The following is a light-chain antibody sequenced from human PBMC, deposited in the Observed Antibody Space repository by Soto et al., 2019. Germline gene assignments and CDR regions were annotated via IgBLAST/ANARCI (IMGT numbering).Light chain of an antibody. V-gene: IGKV1-9*01. CDR3: QQLNSYPIT. Sequence: IQLTQSPSSLSASVADSVTIPCRASPGISRFLAWYQQKPGKAPRLLIYAASTLQSGVPSRFSGSGAGTDFTLTISSLQDDDFATYFCQQLNSYPITFGQGTRLEIK. CDR2: AAS. CDR1: PGISRF. J-gene: IGKJ5*01.